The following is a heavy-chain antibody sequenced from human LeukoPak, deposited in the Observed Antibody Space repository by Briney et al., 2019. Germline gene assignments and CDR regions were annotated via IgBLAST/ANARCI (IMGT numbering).Heavy chain of an antibody. CDR2: ISGSGGST. CDR3: AKESPSYSGAFDI. Sequence: GGSLRLSCAASGFTFRDYAMHWLRQAPGKGLEWVSAISGSGGSTYYADSVKGRFTISRDNSKSTLYLQMNSLRAEDTAVYYCAKESPSYSGAFDIWGQGTIVTVSS. J-gene: IGHJ3*02. D-gene: IGHD2-15*01. V-gene: IGHV3-23*01. CDR1: GFTFRDYA.